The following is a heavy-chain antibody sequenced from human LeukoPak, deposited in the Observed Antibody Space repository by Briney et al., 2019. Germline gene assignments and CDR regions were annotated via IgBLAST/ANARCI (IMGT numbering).Heavy chain of an antibody. CDR2: IYYSGST. J-gene: IGHJ3*01. V-gene: IGHV4-59*01. Sequence: PSETLCLTCTVSAGSLSRYYSGWVRPPPGKGLEWIGNIYYSGSTNYNPSLKSRVTISLDTSKNQLSLRLSSVTAADTAVYYCARPAEAGYFYAFDFWGQGTMVTVSS. CDR3: ARPAEAGYFYAFDF. D-gene: IGHD6-19*01. CDR1: AGSLSRYY.